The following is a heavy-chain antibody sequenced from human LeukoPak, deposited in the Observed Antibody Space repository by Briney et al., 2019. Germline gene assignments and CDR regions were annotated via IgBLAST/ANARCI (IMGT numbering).Heavy chain of an antibody. V-gene: IGHV4-61*08. CDR3: ARSYYDSSGYGWFDP. D-gene: IGHD3-22*01. Sequence: SETLSLTCTVSGGSISSGGYYWSWIRQPPGTGLEWLGYIYYSGSTNYNPSLKSRVTISVDTSKNQFSLKLSSVTAADTAVYYCARSYYDSSGYGWFDPWGQGTLVTVSS. CDR1: GGSISSGGYY. J-gene: IGHJ5*02. CDR2: IYYSGST.